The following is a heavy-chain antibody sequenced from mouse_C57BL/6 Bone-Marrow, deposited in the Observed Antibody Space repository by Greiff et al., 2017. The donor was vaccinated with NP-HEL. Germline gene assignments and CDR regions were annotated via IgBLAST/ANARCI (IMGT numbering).Heavy chain of an antibody. CDR1: GYTFTDYY. CDR3: ARSGDYDDLAWFAY. J-gene: IGHJ3*01. CDR2: IFPGSGST. D-gene: IGHD2-4*01. V-gene: IGHV1-75*01. Sequence: VQLQESGPELVKPGASVKISCKVSGYTFTDYYINWVKQRPGQGLEWIGWIFPGSGSTYYNEKFKGKATLTVDKSSSTAYMLLSSLTSEDSAVYFCARSGDYDDLAWFAYWGQGTLVTVSA.